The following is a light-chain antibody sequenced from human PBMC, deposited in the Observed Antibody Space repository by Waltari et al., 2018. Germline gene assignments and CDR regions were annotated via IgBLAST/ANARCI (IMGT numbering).Light chain of an antibody. CDR2: RNN. Sequence: QSVLTQPPSASGTPGQRVTISCSGRRSNIGNNYVYCYQQLPGTAPKLLIYRNNQRPSGVPDRFSGSKSGTSASLAISGLRSEDEADYYCAAWDDSLSGRVFGGGTKVTVL. CDR1: RSNIGNNY. V-gene: IGLV1-47*01. CDR3: AAWDDSLSGRV. J-gene: IGLJ3*02.